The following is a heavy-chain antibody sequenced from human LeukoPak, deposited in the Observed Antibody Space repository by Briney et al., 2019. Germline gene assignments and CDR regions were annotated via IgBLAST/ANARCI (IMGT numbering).Heavy chain of an antibody. CDR3: ARERRDSPAQYGPGSYGLLYSHFHYMDV. CDR2: INTNTGNP. CDR1: GYTFTNYA. J-gene: IGHJ6*03. Sequence: ASVKVSCKASGYTFTNYAMNWVRQTPGQGLEGMGWINTNTGNPTYAQGFTGRFVFSLDTSVSTAYLQISSLKAEDTAVYYCARERRDSPAQYGPGSYGLLYSHFHYMDVWGKGTTVTVSS. D-gene: IGHD3-10*01. V-gene: IGHV7-4-1*02.